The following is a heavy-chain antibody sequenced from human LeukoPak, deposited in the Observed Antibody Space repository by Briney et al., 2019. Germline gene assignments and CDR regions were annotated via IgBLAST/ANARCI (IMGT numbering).Heavy chain of an antibody. CDR2: ISYDGSNK. V-gene: IGHV3-30*04. CDR1: GFTFSSYA. D-gene: IGHD3-22*01. Sequence: GGSLRLSCAASGFTFSSYAMHWVRQAPGKGLEWVAVISYDGSNKYYADSVKGRFTISRDNSKNTLYLQMNSLRAEDTAVYYCARDLLRWGMLDDSSGYWPDYWGQGTLVTVSS. J-gene: IGHJ4*02. CDR3: ARDLLRWGMLDDSSGYWPDY.